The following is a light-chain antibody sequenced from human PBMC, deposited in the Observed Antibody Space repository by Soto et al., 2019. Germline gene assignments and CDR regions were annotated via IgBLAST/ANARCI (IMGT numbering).Light chain of an antibody. CDR1: QSISSY. CDR3: QQSYSTPLT. Sequence: DIQMTQSPSSLSASVGDIVTITCRASQSISSYLNWYQQKPGKAPKLLIYAASSLQSGVPSRFSGSGSGTDITLTISSLQPEDFATYYCQQSYSTPLTFGGGTKVDIK. V-gene: IGKV1-39*01. CDR2: AAS. J-gene: IGKJ4*01.